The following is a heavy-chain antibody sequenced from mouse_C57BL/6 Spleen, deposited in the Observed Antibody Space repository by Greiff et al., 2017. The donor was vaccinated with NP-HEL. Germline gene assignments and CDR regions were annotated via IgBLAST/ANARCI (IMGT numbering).Heavy chain of an antibody. Sequence: VQLQQPGAELVRPGTSVKLSCKASGYTFTSYWMHWVKQRPGQGLEWIGVIDPSDSYTNYNQKFKGKATLTVDTSSSTAYMQLSSLTSEDSAVYYCAREGDYSNFWFAYWGQGTLVTVSA. V-gene: IGHV1-59*01. D-gene: IGHD2-5*01. J-gene: IGHJ3*01. CDR2: IDPSDSYT. CDR3: AREGDYSNFWFAY. CDR1: GYTFTSYW.